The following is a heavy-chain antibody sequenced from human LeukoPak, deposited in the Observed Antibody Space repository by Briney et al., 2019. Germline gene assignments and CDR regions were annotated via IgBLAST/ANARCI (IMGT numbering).Heavy chain of an antibody. CDR3: ARHGLTEELNWNHGGYYMDV. CDR1: GFTFSSYA. CDR2: ISYDGSHT. D-gene: IGHD1-14*01. V-gene: IGHV3-30*01. J-gene: IGHJ6*03. Sequence: TSLSLSCAASGFTFSSYAMNWVRQPPRQELESVAAISYDGSHTSYADSGQDRFTISRDNSKTTLYLQMNSLRAEDTAVYCCARHGLTEELNWNHGGYYMDVWGKGTTVTVSS.